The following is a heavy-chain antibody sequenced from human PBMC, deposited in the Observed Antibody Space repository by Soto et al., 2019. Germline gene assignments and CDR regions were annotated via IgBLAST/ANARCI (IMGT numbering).Heavy chain of an antibody. CDR2: IIPIFGTA. D-gene: IGHD2-15*01. Sequence: SVKVSCKASGGTFSSYPISWVRQAPGQGLEWMGGIIPIFGTANYAQKFQGRVTITADESTSTAYMELSSLRSEDTAVYYCARDPDCSGGSCYPHLEGFDPWGQGTLVTVSS. CDR1: GGTFSSYP. J-gene: IGHJ5*02. CDR3: ARDPDCSGGSCYPHLEGFDP. V-gene: IGHV1-69*13.